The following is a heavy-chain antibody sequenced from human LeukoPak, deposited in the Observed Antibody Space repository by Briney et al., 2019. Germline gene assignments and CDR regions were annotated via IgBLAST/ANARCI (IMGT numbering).Heavy chain of an antibody. CDR1: GFTFDDYA. CDR2: ITWNSGAT. V-gene: IGHV3-9*01. Sequence: GGSLRLSCAPSGFTFDDYAMHWVRQTPGKGLEWVSGITWNSGATVYADSVKGRFTISRDNAKNSLSLQMNSLRLEDTALYFCARDPGYHFYYYMDVRGKGTTVTVSS. J-gene: IGHJ6*03. CDR3: ARDPGYHFYYYMDV.